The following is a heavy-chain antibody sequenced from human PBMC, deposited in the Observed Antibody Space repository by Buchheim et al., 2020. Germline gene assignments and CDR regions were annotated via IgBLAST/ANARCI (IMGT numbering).Heavy chain of an antibody. D-gene: IGHD3-3*01. CDR1: GYTFTGYY. J-gene: IGHJ5*02. CDR2: INPNSGGT. CDR3: ARNSDFWSGYAGFDP. V-gene: IGHV1-2*02. Sequence: QVQLVQSGAEVKKPGASVKVSCKASGYTFTGYYMHWVRQAPGQGLEWMGWINPNSGGTNYAQTFQVRVTMTRDTSISTAYMELSRLRSDDTAVYYCARNSDFWSGYAGFDPWGQGTL.